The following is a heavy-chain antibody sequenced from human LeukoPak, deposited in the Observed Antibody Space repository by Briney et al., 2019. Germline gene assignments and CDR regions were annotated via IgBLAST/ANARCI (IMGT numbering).Heavy chain of an antibody. CDR2: INHSGST. J-gene: IGHJ6*03. Sequence: PSETLSLTCAVYGGSFSGYYWSWIRQPPGRGLEWIGEINHSGSTNYNPSLKSRVTISVDTSKNQFSLKLSSVTAADTAVYYCARALYYGSRSNYYYYYMDVWGKGTTVTVSS. CDR1: GGSFSGYY. CDR3: ARALYYGSRSNYYYYYMDV. D-gene: IGHD3-10*01. V-gene: IGHV4-34*01.